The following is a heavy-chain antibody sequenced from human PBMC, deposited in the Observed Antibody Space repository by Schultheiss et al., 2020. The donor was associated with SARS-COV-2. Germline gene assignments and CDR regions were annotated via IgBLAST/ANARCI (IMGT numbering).Heavy chain of an antibody. V-gene: IGHV3-11*01. Sequence: GGSLTLSCAASGFTFSDYYMSWIRQAPGKGLEWVSYISSSGSTIYYADSVKGRFTISRDNAKNSLYLQMNSLRAEDTAVYYCARDLVVVAARDDDYWGQGTLVTVSS. J-gene: IGHJ4*02. CDR1: GFTFSDYY. CDR3: ARDLVVVAARDDDY. CDR2: ISSSGSTI. D-gene: IGHD2-15*01.